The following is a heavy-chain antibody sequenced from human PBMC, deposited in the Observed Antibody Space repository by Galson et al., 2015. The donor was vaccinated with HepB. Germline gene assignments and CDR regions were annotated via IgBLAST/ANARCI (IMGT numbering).Heavy chain of an antibody. D-gene: IGHD6-19*01. J-gene: IGHJ4*02. CDR3: ARDMPAAGLVLDY. Sequence: SLRLSCASSGFTFTSYGMHWVRQAPGKGLEWVVVIWYDGSNKYYADSVKGRFTISRDNSKNTVYLQMNSLRAEDTAVYYCARDMPAAGLVLDYWGQGTLVTVSS. CDR1: GFTFTSYG. V-gene: IGHV3-33*01. CDR2: IWYDGSNK.